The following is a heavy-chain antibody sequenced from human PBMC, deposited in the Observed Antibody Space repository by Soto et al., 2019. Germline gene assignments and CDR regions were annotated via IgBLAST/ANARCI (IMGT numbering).Heavy chain of an antibody. V-gene: IGHV1-8*01. CDR1: GYTFTSYD. D-gene: IGHD1-7*01. CDR3: ARDITGTRYWFDP. CDR2: INPNSGNT. Sequence: ASVKVSCKASGYTFTSYDINWVRQATGQGLEWMGWINPNSGNTDYAQKFQGRVTITANESTSTAYMELSSLRSEDTAVYYCARDITGTRYWFDPWGPGTLVTVSS. J-gene: IGHJ5*02.